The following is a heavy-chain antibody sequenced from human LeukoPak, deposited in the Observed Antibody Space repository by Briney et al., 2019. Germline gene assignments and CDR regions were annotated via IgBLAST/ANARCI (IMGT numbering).Heavy chain of an antibody. CDR3: ARPRVAAAGRGWFDP. D-gene: IGHD6-13*01. CDR2: IYYSGST. Sequence: SETLSLTCTVSGGSISRSSYYWGWIRQPPGKGLEWIGSIYYSGSTYYNPSLKSRVTISVDTSKNQFSLKLSSVTAADTAVYYCARPRVAAAGRGWFDPWGQGTLVTVSS. J-gene: IGHJ5*02. CDR1: GGSISRSSYY. V-gene: IGHV4-39*01.